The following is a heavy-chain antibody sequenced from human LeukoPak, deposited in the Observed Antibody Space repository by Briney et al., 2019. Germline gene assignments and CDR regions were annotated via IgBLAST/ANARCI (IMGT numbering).Heavy chain of an antibody. D-gene: IGHD4-17*01. J-gene: IGHJ3*02. CDR3: ARVGYGDDGGAFDI. V-gene: IGHV5-51*01. CDR1: GYSFTTYW. Sequence: GESLKISCKGSGYSFTTYWIGWVLQMPGKGLKYMGIIYPGDSDTRYSPSFQGQVIISADKSISTAYLQWSSLKASDTAIYYCARVGYGDDGGAFDIWGQGTKVTVSS. CDR2: IYPGDSDT.